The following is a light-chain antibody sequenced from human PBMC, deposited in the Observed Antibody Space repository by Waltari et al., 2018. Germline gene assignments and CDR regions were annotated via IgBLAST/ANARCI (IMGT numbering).Light chain of an antibody. J-gene: IGKJ1*01. V-gene: IGKV1-8*01. CDR3: QQDYNYPWT. CDR2: ATS. CDR1: QAISSY. Sequence: AIRMTQSPSSLSASTGDRVTITCRASQAISSYLAWYQQKPGKAPKFLIYATSTLQSGVPSRFIGSGFGTDFTLTINCMQSEDFATDYCQQDYNYPWTFGQGTKVEIK.